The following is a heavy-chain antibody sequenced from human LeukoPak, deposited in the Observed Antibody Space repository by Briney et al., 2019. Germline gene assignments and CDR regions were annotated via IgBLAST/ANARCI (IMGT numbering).Heavy chain of an antibody. CDR2: IYTSGST. V-gene: IGHV4-4*09. CDR3: ARLHGWLPSADFWSGPGYYYYMDV. Sequence: SETLSLTCTVSGGSISSYYWSWIRQPPGKGLEWIGYIYTSGSTNYNPSLKSRVTISVDTSKNQFSLKLSSMTAADTAVYYCARLHGWLPSADFWSGPGYYYYMDVWGKGTTVTVSS. J-gene: IGHJ6*03. CDR1: GGSISSYY. D-gene: IGHD3-3*01.